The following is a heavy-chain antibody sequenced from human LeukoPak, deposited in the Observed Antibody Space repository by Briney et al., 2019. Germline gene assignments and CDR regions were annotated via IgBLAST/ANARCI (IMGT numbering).Heavy chain of an antibody. CDR3: ARGGRGPRYSSSWYLGY. D-gene: IGHD6-13*01. CDR2: INPNSCGT. Sequence: GASVKVSCKASGYTFTGYYMHWVRQAPGQGLEWMGWINPNSCGTNYAQKFQGRVTMTRDTSISTAYMELSRLRSDDTAVYYCARGGRGPRYSSSWYLGYWGQGTLVTVSS. J-gene: IGHJ4*02. CDR1: GYTFTGYY. V-gene: IGHV1-2*02.